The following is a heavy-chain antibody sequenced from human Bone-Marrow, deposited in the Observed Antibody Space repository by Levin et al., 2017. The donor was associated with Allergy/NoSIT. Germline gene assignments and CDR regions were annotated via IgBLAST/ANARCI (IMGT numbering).Heavy chain of an antibody. V-gene: IGHV4-39*01. CDR2: IFFSGTT. CDR1: GASISNNRFY. CDR3: ARHTHSSGWCYFDY. Sequence: SETLSLTCNVSGASISNNRFYWARHRQPPGKGLEWIGSIFFSGTTYYNPSHKSRTTLSVDTPKNQFSQTLTSVTSADTAVYYCARHTHSSGWCYFDYWVQTSLDAGS. D-gene: IGHD6-19*01. J-gene: IGHJ4*02.